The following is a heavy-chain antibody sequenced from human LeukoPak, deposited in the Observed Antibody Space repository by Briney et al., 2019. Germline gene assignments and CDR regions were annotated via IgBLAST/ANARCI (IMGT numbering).Heavy chain of an antibody. Sequence: GGSLRPSCAASGFTFDDYAMHWVRQAPGKGLEWVSGISWNSGSIGYADSVKGRFTISRDNAKNSLYLQMNSLRAEDTALYYCAKVGVTTTYYYGMDVWGQGTTVTVSS. V-gene: IGHV3-9*01. J-gene: IGHJ6*02. D-gene: IGHD4-17*01. CDR2: ISWNSGSI. CDR1: GFTFDDYA. CDR3: AKVGVTTTYYYGMDV.